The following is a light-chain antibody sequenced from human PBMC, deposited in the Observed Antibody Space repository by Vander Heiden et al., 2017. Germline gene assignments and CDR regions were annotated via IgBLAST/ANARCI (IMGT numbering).Light chain of an antibody. Sequence: QSVVTQPPSASGTPGQSVTISCSGSNTTIGTNTVNWYQQLPGTAPNLLIHTTKERPSGVPDRFSGSKSGTSASLAISGLQSEDEADYYCSTWDDSLNGWVFGGGTKLTVL. CDR2: TTK. V-gene: IGLV1-44*01. J-gene: IGLJ3*02. CDR1: NTTIGTNT. CDR3: STWDDSLNGWV.